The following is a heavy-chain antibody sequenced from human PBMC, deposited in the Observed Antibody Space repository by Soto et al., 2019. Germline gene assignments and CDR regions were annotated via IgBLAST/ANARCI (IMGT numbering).Heavy chain of an antibody. J-gene: IGHJ1*01. CDR1: GGSISSYY. D-gene: IGHD5-12*01. Sequence: SETLSLTCTVSGGSISSYYWSWIRQPPGKGLEWIGYIYYSGSTNYNPSLKSRVAISVDTSKNQFSLKLSSVTAADTAVYYCARSLTRRDGYNFQHWGQGTLVTVSS. CDR3: ARSLTRRDGYNFQH. CDR2: IYYSGST. V-gene: IGHV4-59*01.